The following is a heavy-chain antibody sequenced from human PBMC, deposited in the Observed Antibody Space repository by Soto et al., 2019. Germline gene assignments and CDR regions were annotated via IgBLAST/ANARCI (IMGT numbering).Heavy chain of an antibody. CDR2: INPNSGGT. J-gene: IGHJ4*02. D-gene: IGHD7-27*01. V-gene: IGHV1-2*04. Sequence: ASVKVSCKASGYTFTGYYMHWVRQAPGQGLEWMGWINPNSGGTNYAQKFQGWVTMTRDTSISTAYMELSRLRSDDTAVYYCARDRRITGDFHFDYWGQGTLVTVPQ. CDR1: GYTFTGYY. CDR3: ARDRRITGDFHFDY.